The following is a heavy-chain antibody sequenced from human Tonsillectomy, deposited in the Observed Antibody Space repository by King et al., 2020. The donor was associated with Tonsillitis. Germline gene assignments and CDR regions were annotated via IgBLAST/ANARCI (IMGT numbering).Heavy chain of an antibody. CDR2: ISAYNGNT. CDR1: CYTFTSYG. J-gene: IGHJ5*02. V-gene: IGHV1-18*01. Sequence: QLVQSGAEVKKPGASVKVSCKASCYTFTSYGISWVRQAPGHGLEWMGWISAYNGNTNYAQKLQGRVTKTNDTSTSTAYMELRSLRSDDTAVYYCARDYDDFWSGSGGWFDPWGQGTLVTVSS. D-gene: IGHD3-3*01. CDR3: ARDYDDFWSGSGGWFDP.